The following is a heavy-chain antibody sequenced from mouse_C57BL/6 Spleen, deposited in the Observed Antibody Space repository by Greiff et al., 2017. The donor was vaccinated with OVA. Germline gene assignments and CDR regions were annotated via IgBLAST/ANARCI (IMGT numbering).Heavy chain of an antibody. CDR3: ARCYYYGSSYAWYFDV. V-gene: IGHV1-69*01. J-gene: IGHJ1*03. CDR2: IDPSDSYT. D-gene: IGHD1-1*01. Sequence: VQLQQPGAELVMPGASVKLSCKASGYTFTSYWMHWVKQRPGQGLEWIGEIDPSDSYTNYNQKFKGKSTLTVDKSSSTAYMQLSSLTSEDSAVYYCARCYYYGSSYAWYFDVWGTGTTVTVSS. CDR1: GYTFTSYW.